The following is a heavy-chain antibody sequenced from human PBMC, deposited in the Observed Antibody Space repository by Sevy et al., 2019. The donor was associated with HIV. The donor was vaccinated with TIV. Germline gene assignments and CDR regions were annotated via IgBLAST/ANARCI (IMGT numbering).Heavy chain of an antibody. D-gene: IGHD6-19*01. CDR1: GGSISSSSYY. J-gene: IGHJ3*02. Sequence: SETLSLTCTVSGGSISSSSYYWGWIRQPPGKGLEWIGSIYYSGSTYYNPSLKSRVTISVDTSKNQFSLKLSSVTAADPAVYYCARSDSSGWYLASNDAFDIWGQGTMVTVSS. CDR3: ARSDSSGWYLASNDAFDI. V-gene: IGHV4-39*01. CDR2: IYYSGST.